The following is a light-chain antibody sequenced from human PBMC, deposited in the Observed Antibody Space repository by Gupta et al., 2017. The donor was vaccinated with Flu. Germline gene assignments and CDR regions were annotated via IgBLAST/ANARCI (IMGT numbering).Light chain of an antibody. CDR2: DAS. J-gene: IGKJ2*01. Sequence: YQQRPGRAPRLLTIDASKRVAGIPPRVRGGGSGTDFTLTISTLEPEDFAVSYCQQRSDLPMYTFWQGTKV. CDR3: QQRSDLPMYT. V-gene: IGKV3-11*01.